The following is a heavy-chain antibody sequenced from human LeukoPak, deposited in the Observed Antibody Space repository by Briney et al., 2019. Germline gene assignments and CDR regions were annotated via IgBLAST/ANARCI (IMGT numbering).Heavy chain of an antibody. CDR1: GFTFSSYG. CDR3: AKDRYTMIGDG. D-gene: IGHD3-22*01. Sequence: GGSLRLSCAASGFTFSSYGMHWVRQAPGKGLEWVAFIRHDGSNKYYADSVKGRFTISRDNSKNTLYLQMNSLRAEDTAVYYCAKDRYTMIGDGWGQGTLVTVSS. V-gene: IGHV3-30*02. J-gene: IGHJ4*02. CDR2: IRHDGSNK.